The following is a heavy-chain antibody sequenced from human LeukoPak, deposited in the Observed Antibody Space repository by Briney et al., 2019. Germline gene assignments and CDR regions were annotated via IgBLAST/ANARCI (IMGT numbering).Heavy chain of an antibody. CDR2: ISWNSGSI. J-gene: IGHJ4*02. Sequence: PGGSLRLSCAASGFTFDDYAMHWVRQAPGKGLEWVSGISWNSGSIGYADSVKGRFTISRDNAKNSLYLQMNSLRAGDTALYYCAKASTHYYGSGSYRNWGQGTLVTVSS. D-gene: IGHD3-10*01. V-gene: IGHV3-9*01. CDR3: AKASTHYYGSGSYRN. CDR1: GFTFDDYA.